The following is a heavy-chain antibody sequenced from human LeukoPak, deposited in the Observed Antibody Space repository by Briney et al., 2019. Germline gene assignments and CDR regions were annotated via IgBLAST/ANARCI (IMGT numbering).Heavy chain of an antibody. CDR2: IKSKTDGGTT. Sequence: MSGGSLRLSCAASGFTFSNAWMSWVRQAPGKGLEWVGRIKSKTDGGTTDYAAPVKGRLTISRDDSKNTLYLQMNSLKTEDTAVYYCTTGITYYYDSERNYWGQGTLVTVSS. CDR1: GFTFSNAW. CDR3: TTGITYYYDSERNY. J-gene: IGHJ4*02. D-gene: IGHD3-22*01. V-gene: IGHV3-15*01.